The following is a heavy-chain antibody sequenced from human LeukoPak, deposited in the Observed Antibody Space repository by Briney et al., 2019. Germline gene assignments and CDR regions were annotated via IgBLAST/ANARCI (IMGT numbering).Heavy chain of an antibody. V-gene: IGHV3-33*01. D-gene: IGHD4-17*01. CDR3: ARDRLTTVTTFHFDY. CDR2: IWSDSTNK. Sequence: PGRSLRLSCAASGFTFSTYAMHWVRQAPGKGLEWVAVIWSDSTNKYYADPVRGRFTTSRDNSKNTLYLQMSSLRAEDTAMYYYARDRLTTVTTFHFDYGGQGSLVTVSA. CDR1: GFTFSTYA. J-gene: IGHJ4*02.